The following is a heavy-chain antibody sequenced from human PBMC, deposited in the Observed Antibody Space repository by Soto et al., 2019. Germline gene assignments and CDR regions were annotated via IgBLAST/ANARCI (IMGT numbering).Heavy chain of an antibody. J-gene: IGHJ6*02. V-gene: IGHV3-33*01. CDR1: GFNFSSYG. Sequence: GGSLRLSCAASGFNFSSYGMHWVRQAPGKGLEGVAVIWYDGSNKDYADSVKGRFTISRDNSKNTLYLQMNSLRAEDTAVYYCARDFEVAPLQHAPMDVWGQGTTVTVSS. CDR2: IWYDGSNK. D-gene: IGHD3-3*01. CDR3: ARDFEVAPLQHAPMDV.